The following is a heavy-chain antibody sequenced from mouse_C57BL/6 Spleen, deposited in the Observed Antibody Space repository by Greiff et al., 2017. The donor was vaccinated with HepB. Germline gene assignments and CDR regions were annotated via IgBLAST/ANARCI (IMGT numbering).Heavy chain of an antibody. V-gene: IGHV1-18*01. CDR2: INPNNGGT. Sequence: EVQLQQSGPELVKPGASVKIPCKASGYTFTDYNMDWVKQSHGKSLEWIGDINPNNGGTIYNQKFKGKATLTVDKSSSTAYMELRSLTSEDTAVYYCARRRLRRGWFAYWGQGTLVTVSA. CDR3: ARRRLRRGWFAY. D-gene: IGHD2-4*01. J-gene: IGHJ3*01. CDR1: GYTFTDYN.